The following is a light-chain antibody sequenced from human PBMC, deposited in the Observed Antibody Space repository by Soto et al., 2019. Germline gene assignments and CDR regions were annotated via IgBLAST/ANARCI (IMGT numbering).Light chain of an antibody. CDR3: QQSYGAGFP. CDR2: DAS. V-gene: IGKV1-39*01. CDR1: QNIYSN. J-gene: IGKJ3*01. Sequence: IQVTQSPSSLSASVGDRVAISCRASQNIYSNINWYQHKPGKVPKLLIYDASTLQSGVPSRFSGSGSGTEFPLTISGLQPEDFATDYCQQSYGAGFPFGARTKVDV.